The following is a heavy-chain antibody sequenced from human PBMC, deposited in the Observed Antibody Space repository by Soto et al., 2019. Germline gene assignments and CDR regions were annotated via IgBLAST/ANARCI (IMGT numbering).Heavy chain of an antibody. CDR2: ISYDGSNK. Sequence: QVQLVESGGGVVQPGRSLRLSCAASGFTFSSYAMHWVRQAPGKGLEWVAVISYDGSNKYYADSVKGRFTISRDNSKNALYLQMNSLRGEDTAVYYCARDPPDYEGSDYWGQGTLVTVSS. J-gene: IGHJ4*02. CDR1: GFTFSSYA. V-gene: IGHV3-30-3*01. D-gene: IGHD3-16*01. CDR3: ARDPPDYEGSDY.